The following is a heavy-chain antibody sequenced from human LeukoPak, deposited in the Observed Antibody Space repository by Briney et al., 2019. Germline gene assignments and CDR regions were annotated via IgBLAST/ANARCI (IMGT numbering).Heavy chain of an antibody. Sequence: GGALRLSCAASGFTFSNHGMNWVRQAPGKGLEWVSGISPSGDITYYADSVKGRFTISRDNSKNTLYLEVISLTAEDTAVYYCAKDDAWLRFGEWSQGTLVTVSS. CDR3: AKDDAWLRFGE. CDR1: GFTFSNHG. CDR2: ISPSGDIT. V-gene: IGHV3-23*01. J-gene: IGHJ4*02. D-gene: IGHD3-10*01.